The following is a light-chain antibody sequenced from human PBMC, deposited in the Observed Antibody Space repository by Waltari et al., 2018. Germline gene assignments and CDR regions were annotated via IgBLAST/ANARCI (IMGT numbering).Light chain of an antibody. CDR2: DTT. CDR3: LLSYTGFGAV. Sequence: QAVVTQEPSLTVSPGGTVTLTCGSSTRTVTSGHYPYWFQQKPGQAPRTLIYDTTDKHSWTPARFSGSLLGGKAALTLSGAQPEDEAEYYCLLSYTGFGAVFGGGTQLTVL. V-gene: IGLV7-46*01. CDR1: TRTVTSGHY. J-gene: IGLJ7*01.